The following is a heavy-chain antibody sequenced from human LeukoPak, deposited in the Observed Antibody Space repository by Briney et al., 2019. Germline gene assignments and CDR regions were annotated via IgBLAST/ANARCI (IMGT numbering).Heavy chain of an antibody. V-gene: IGHV4-59*01. Sequence: SETLSLTCTVSGGSISSYYWSWIRQPPGKGLEWIGYIYYSGSTNYNPSLKSRVTISVDTSKNQFSLKLSSVTAADTAVYYCARDPTEYCSGGSCYFNWFDPWGQGTLVTVSS. CDR2: IYYSGST. CDR1: GGSISSYY. CDR3: ARDPTEYCSGGSCYFNWFDP. D-gene: IGHD2-15*01. J-gene: IGHJ5*02.